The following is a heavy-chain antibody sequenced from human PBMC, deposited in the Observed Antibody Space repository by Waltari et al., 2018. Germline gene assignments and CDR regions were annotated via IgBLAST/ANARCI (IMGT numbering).Heavy chain of an antibody. CDR1: GYTFTDNY. J-gene: IGHJ6*03. CDR2: INPNNVGT. Sequence: QVQLVQSGAEVKKPGASVKVSCKASGYTFTDNYMHWVRQAPGQGLEGMGGINPNNVGTNYAQKFQGRVTMTRDTSISTAFMDLSRLKADDTAVYFCARGDPSVYYTSHMDVWGKGTTVTVSS. V-gene: IGHV1-2*02. D-gene: IGHD3-3*01. CDR3: ARGDPSVYYTSHMDV.